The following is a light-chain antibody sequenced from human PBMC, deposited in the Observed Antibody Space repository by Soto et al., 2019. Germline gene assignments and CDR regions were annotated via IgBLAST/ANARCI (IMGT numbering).Light chain of an antibody. J-gene: IGLJ2*01. CDR1: SSDVGGYNC. CDR2: DVT. Sequence: QSALTQPASVSGSPGQSITISCTGTSSDVGGYNCVSWYQQHPGKAPKLIIYDVTNRPSGISTRFSGSKSGNTASLTISGLQAEDEADYYCSSYTSSTTLVFGGGTKLTVL. V-gene: IGLV2-14*01. CDR3: SSYTSSTTLV.